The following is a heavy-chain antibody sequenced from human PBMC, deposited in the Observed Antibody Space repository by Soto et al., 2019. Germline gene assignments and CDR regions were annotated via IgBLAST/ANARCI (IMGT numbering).Heavy chain of an antibody. V-gene: IGHV3-30-3*01. D-gene: IGHD5-12*01. Sequence: PGGSLRLSCAASGFTFSNYSMHWVRQAPGKGLEWLAAISKDGDKKYYADSVKGRFTISRDNSKNTLYLQMNSLRPEDTAVHYCAREWSVANPGYWGQGTQVTVSS. J-gene: IGHJ4*02. CDR3: AREWSVANPGY. CDR2: ISKDGDKK. CDR1: GFTFSNYS.